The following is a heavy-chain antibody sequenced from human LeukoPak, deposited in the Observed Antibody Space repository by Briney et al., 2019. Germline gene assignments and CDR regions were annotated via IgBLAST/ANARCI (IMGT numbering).Heavy chain of an antibody. V-gene: IGHV4-59*08. CDR3: ARSVGPGYSYGFDY. CDR2: IYYSGST. D-gene: IGHD5-18*01. J-gene: IGHJ4*02. Sequence: SETLPLTCTVSGGSISSYYWSWIRQPPGKGLEWIAYIYYSGSTNYNPSLKSRVTISVDTSKNQFSLKLSSVTAADTAVYYCARSVGPGYSYGFDYWGQGTLVTVSS. CDR1: GGSISSYY.